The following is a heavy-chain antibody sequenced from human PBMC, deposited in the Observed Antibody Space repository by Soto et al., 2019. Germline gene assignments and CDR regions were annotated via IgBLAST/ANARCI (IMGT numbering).Heavy chain of an antibody. CDR3: ARGREGDY. J-gene: IGHJ4*02. V-gene: IGHV1-18*01. CDR2: ISAHNGNT. CDR1: GYIFTTYG. Sequence: QVHLVQSGAEVKKPGASVKVSCKGSGYIFTTYGITWVRQAPGQGLEWMGWISAHNGNTNYAQKRQGRVTVTRDTATSTAYMELRNLRSDDTAVYYCARGREGDYWGQGALVTVSS.